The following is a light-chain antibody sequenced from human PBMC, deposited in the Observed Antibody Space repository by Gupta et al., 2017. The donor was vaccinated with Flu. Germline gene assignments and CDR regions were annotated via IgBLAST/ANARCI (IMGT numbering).Light chain of an antibody. CDR1: PSLDGQ. J-gene: IGKJ4*01. Sequence: PAPLLRCQGERASVACMANPSLDGQIKWNQETGGQAPGLLILRASAMATGVPDRFSGSGSVSEFTLAVSSLQTEEFAACPCQQEKTWPLTFGGVTNLEI. CDR2: RAS. V-gene: IGKV3-15*01. CDR3: QQEKTWPLT.